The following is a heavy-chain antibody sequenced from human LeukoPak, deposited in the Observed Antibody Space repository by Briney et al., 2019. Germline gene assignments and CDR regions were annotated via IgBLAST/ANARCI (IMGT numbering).Heavy chain of an antibody. D-gene: IGHD1-1*01. Sequence: ASVKVSCKASGYTFTSYGISWVRQAPGQGLEWMGWISVYNGNTNYAQKLQGRVTMTTDTSTSTAYMELSSLRSDDTAVYYCARDPGGTGPYYFDCWGQGTLVTVSS. CDR1: GYTFTSYG. J-gene: IGHJ4*02. CDR2: ISVYNGNT. V-gene: IGHV1-18*01. CDR3: ARDPGGTGPYYFDC.